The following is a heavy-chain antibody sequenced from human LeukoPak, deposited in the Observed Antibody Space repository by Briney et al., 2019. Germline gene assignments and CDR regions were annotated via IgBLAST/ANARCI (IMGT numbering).Heavy chain of an antibody. V-gene: IGHV3-21*01. CDR1: GFTFSSYS. Sequence: KAGGSLRLSCAASGFTFSSYSMNWVRQAPGKGLEWVSSISSSSSYIYYADSVKGRFTISRDNPTNSLYLQMNSLRAEDTAVYYCARGRTSSTSCYISWGQGTLVTVSS. D-gene: IGHD2-2*02. J-gene: IGHJ4*02. CDR3: ARGRTSSTSCYIS. CDR2: ISSSSSYI.